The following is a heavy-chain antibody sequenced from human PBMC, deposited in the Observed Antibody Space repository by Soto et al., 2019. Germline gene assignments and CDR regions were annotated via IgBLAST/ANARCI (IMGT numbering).Heavy chain of an antibody. V-gene: IGHV3-33*01. CDR3: ARGDSCSLDGWFDP. J-gene: IGHJ5*02. CDR2: IWYDGSNK. Sequence: QVQLVESGGGVVQPGRSLRLSCAASGFTFSSYGMHWVRQAPGKGLEWVAVIWYDGSNKYYADSVKGRFTISRDNSKNTLYLQMNSLRAEDTAVYYCARGDSCSLDGWFDPWGQGTLVTVSS. CDR1: GFTFSSYG. D-gene: IGHD6-13*01.